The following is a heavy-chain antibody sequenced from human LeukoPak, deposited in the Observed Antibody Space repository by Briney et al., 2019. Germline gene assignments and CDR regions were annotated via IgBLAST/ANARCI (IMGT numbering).Heavy chain of an antibody. V-gene: IGHV3-21*04. J-gene: IGHJ4*02. Sequence: PGGSLRLSCAASGFTFSSYSMNWVRQAPGKGLEWVSSISSSSSYIYYADSVKGRFTISRDNAKNSLYLQMNSLRAEDTAVYYCAKENPMVRGPLDYWGQGTLVTVSS. D-gene: IGHD3-10*01. CDR1: GFTFSSYS. CDR2: ISSSSSYI. CDR3: AKENPMVRGPLDY.